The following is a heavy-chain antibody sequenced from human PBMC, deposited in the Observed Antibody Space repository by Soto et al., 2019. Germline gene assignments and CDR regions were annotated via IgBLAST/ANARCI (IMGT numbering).Heavy chain of an antibody. D-gene: IGHD3-3*01. CDR1: GFTLSSYA. J-gene: IGHJ3*02. CDR2: ISYDGSNK. CDR3: ARVTPYYDFWSGSNAFDI. V-gene: IGHV3-30-3*01. Sequence: PGGSLRLSCAASGFTLSSYAMHWVRQAPGKGLEWVAVISYDGSNKYYADSVKGRFTISRNNSKNTLYLQMNSLRAEDTAVYYCARVTPYYDFWSGSNAFDIWGQGTMVTVSS.